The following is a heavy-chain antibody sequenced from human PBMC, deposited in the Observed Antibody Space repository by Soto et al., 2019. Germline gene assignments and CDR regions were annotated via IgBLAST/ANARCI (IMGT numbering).Heavy chain of an antibody. V-gene: IGHV4-31*03. J-gene: IGHJ4*02. CDR1: GGSISTVGHY. CDR2: IYHTGST. D-gene: IGHD1-1*01. CDR3: ARATGTLRSRNCDY. Sequence: SETLSLTCSVSGGSISTVGHYWTWIRQPPGKGLEWIGSIYHTGSTYYSKSLRSRLTMSVDTSKSQFSLRLSSVTAADTAVYYCARATGTLRSRNCDYWGQGSLVTVSS.